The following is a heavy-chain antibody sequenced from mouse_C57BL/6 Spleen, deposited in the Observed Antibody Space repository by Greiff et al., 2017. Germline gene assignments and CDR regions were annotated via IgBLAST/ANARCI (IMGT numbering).Heavy chain of an antibody. CDR1: GFTFSDYG. J-gene: IGHJ2*01. V-gene: IGHV5-17*01. Sequence: EVLLVESGGGLVKPGGSLKLSCAASGFTFSDYGMHWVRQAPEKGLEWVAYISSGSSTNYYADTVKGRFTISRDNATNTLYLQRTSLRSEDTAMYYSAGRDWEGFDYWGQGTTLTVSS. D-gene: IGHD4-1*01. CDR3: AGRDWEGFDY. CDR2: ISSGSSTN.